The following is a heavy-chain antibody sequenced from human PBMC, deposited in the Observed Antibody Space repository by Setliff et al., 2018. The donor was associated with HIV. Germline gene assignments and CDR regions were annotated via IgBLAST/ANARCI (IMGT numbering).Heavy chain of an antibody. V-gene: IGHV4-34*01. D-gene: IGHD1-26*01. J-gene: IGHJ4*02. CDR3: AGGPGTTSIDY. Sequence: SETLSLTCAVYGGSFSGYYWSWIRQSPGKGLEWIGEINHSGSTNYNMSLWSRVTISLDASRNQFSLELISVTAADTAVYYCAGGPGTTSIDYWAQGTLVTVSS. CDR1: GGSFSGYY. CDR2: INHSGST.